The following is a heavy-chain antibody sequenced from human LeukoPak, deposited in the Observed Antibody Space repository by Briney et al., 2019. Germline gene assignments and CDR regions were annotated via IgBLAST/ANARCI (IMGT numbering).Heavy chain of an antibody. J-gene: IGHJ4*02. CDR3: ARHCSGNSCFDY. CDR1: GGPISSSSYY. V-gene: IGHV4-39*01. CDR2: IDYSGST. Sequence: SETLSLTCTVSGGPISSSSYYWGWIRQPPGKGLEWIGSIDYSGSTYYNPSLKSRVTISVDTSKNQFSLKLSSVTAADTAVYYCARHCSGNSCFDYWGQGTQVTVSS. D-gene: IGHD2-15*01.